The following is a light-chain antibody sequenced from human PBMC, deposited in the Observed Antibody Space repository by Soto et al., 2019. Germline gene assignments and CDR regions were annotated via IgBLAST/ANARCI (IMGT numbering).Light chain of an antibody. V-gene: IGKV3-11*01. Sequence: EVVLTQSPVTLSLSPGERATLSCRASQSFRGLLAWYQQKPGQAPRLLIYDAYNRATGIPPRFSGSGSGTDFPLTIRSLQSEDFAVYYCKQYNGWPITFGQGTRLEIK. CDR3: KQYNGWPIT. J-gene: IGKJ5*01. CDR1: QSFRGL. CDR2: DAY.